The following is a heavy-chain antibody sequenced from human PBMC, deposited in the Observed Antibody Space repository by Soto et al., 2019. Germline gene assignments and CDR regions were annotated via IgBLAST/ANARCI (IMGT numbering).Heavy chain of an antibody. D-gene: IGHD3-22*01. Sequence: GASVKVSFKASGVTFSSYAISWLRHAPGQGLEWMGGIIPIFGTANYAQKFQGRVTITADESTSTAYMELSSLRSEDTAVYYCARAYYYDSSGTDAFDIWGQGTMVTVSS. V-gene: IGHV1-69*13. J-gene: IGHJ3*02. CDR2: IIPIFGTA. CDR3: ARAYYYDSSGTDAFDI. CDR1: GVTFSSYA.